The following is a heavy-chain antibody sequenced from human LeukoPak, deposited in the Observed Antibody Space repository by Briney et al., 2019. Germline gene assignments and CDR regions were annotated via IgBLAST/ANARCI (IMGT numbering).Heavy chain of an antibody. J-gene: IGHJ4*02. CDR3: AFPYYYDSSGYTY. D-gene: IGHD3-22*01. Sequence: VASVKVSCKASGGTFSSYSISWVRQAPGQGLEWMGRIIPILGIANYAQKFQGRVTITADKSTSTAYMELSSLRSEDTAVYYCAFPYYYDSSGYTYWGQGTLVTVSS. V-gene: IGHV1-69*02. CDR1: GGTFSSYS. CDR2: IIPILGIA.